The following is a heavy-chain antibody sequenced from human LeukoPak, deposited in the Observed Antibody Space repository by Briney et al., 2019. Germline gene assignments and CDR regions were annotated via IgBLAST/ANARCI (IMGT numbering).Heavy chain of an antibody. V-gene: IGHV2-26*01. CDR2: IFSNDEK. CDR1: GFSLSNARMG. J-gene: IGHJ2*01. Sequence: SGPVLVKPTETLTLTCTVSGFSLSNARMGVSWIRQPPGKALEWLAHIFSNDEKSYSTSLKSRLTISKDTSKSQVVLTMTNMDPVDTATYYCAQIRYERTTMDLPYWYFDLWGRGTLVTVSS. D-gene: IGHD2-2*01. CDR3: AQIRYERTTMDLPYWYFDL.